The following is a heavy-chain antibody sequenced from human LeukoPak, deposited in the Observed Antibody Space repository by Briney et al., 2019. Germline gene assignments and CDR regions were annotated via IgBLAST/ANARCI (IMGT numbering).Heavy chain of an antibody. D-gene: IGHD3-22*01. J-gene: IGHJ4*02. Sequence: GGSLRLSCAASGFTFSRYSMNWVRQVPGKGLEWVSSISGSSSSYIYYADSLKGRFTISRDNAKNSLYLQMNSLRAEDTAVYYCARDFYDTSGYYYDYWGQGTLVTVSS. CDR1: GFTFSRYS. CDR3: ARDFYDTSGYYYDY. V-gene: IGHV3-21*01. CDR2: ISGSSSSYI.